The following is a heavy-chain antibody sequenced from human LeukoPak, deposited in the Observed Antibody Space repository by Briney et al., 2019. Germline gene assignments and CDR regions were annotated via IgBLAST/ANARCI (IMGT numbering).Heavy chain of an antibody. Sequence: QPGGSLRLSCAASGFTFSSYAMSWVRQAPGKGLEWVSAISGSGGSTYYADSVKGRFTISRDNSKNTLYLQMNSLRAEDTAVYYCASPSSPKPAAILFFDYWGQGTLVTVSS. CDR3: ASPSSPKPAAILFFDY. D-gene: IGHD2-2*01. CDR2: ISGSGGST. V-gene: IGHV3-23*01. CDR1: GFTFSSYA. J-gene: IGHJ4*02.